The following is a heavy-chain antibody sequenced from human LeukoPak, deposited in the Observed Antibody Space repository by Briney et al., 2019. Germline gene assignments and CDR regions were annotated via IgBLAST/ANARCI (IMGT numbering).Heavy chain of an antibody. Sequence: GSLRLSCAASGFTFSNSWLHWVRQAPGKGLVWVSRINERGSSTSYADSVKGRFTISRDNAKNTLYLQMNNLRADDTAVYYCAGGRLVATSKAVAIDYWGQGTLVTVSS. CDR1: GFTFSNSW. D-gene: IGHD5-12*01. CDR3: AGGRLVATSKAVAIDY. J-gene: IGHJ4*02. V-gene: IGHV3-74*01. CDR2: INERGSST.